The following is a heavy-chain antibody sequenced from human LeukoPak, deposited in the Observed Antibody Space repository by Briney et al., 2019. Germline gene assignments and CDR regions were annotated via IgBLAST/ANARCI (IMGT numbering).Heavy chain of an antibody. CDR1: GFTFSSYS. CDR3: XXXXXXWNAEGTQYYFDY. Sequence: GGSLRLSCAASGFTFSSYSMNWVRQAPGKGLEWVSSISSSSGYIYYADSVKGRFTVSRDNAKNSLYLQMNSLRAEDTAVYYXXXXXXXWNAEGTQYYFDYWGQGTLVTVSS. CDR2: ISSSSGYI. J-gene: IGHJ4*02. V-gene: IGHV3-21*01. D-gene: IGHD1-1*01.